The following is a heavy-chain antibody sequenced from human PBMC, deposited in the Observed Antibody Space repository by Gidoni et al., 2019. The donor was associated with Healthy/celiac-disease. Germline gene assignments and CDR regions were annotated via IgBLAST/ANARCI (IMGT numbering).Heavy chain of an antibody. Sequence: EVQLVESGGGLVKPGGSLSLSCAASGSTFSNAWMSWVRQAPGKGLGWVGRIKSKTDGGTTEYAAPVKGRFTISRDDSQNTLYLQMNSLKTEDTAVYYCTTGPAGVSSSWPFDYWGQGTLVTVSS. V-gene: IGHV3-15*01. D-gene: IGHD6-13*01. CDR3: TTGPAGVSSSWPFDY. CDR2: IKSKTDGGTT. J-gene: IGHJ4*02. CDR1: GSTFSNAW.